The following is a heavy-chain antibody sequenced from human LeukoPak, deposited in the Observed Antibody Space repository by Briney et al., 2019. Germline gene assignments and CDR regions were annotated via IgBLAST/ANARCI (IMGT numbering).Heavy chain of an antibody. D-gene: IGHD2-2*02. J-gene: IGHJ5*02. CDR1: GGSISSSSYY. Sequence: AETLSLTCTVSGGSISSSSYYWGWIRQPPGKGLEWIGSIYYSGSTYYNPSLKSRVTISVDTSKNQFSLKLSSVTAADTAVYYCARGRFLRQYCSSTSCYSKYNWFDPWGQGTLVTVSS. CDR3: ARGRFLRQYCSSTSCYSKYNWFDP. V-gene: IGHV4-39*01. CDR2: IYYSGST.